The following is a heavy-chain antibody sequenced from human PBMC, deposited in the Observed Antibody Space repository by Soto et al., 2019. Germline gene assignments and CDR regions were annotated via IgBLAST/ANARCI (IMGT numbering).Heavy chain of an antibody. CDR1: GYTFTGYY. V-gene: IGHV1-2*02. CDR2: INPNSGGT. Sequence: GASVKVSCKASGYTFTGYYMHWVRQAPGQGLEWMGWINPNSGGTNYAQKFQGRVTMTRDTSISTAYMELSRLRSDDTAVYYCATLAVAGTRRGYYYGMDVWGQGTTVTVSS. CDR3: ATLAVAGTRRGYYYGMDV. D-gene: IGHD6-19*01. J-gene: IGHJ6*02.